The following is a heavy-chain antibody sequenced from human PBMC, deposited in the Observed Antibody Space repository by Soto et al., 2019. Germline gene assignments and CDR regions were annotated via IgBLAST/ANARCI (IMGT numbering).Heavy chain of an antibody. J-gene: IGHJ4*02. V-gene: IGHV3-23*01. CDR2: ISGSGGST. Sequence: EVQLLESGGGLVQPGGSLRLSCAASGFTFSSYAMSWVRQAPGKGLEWVSAISGSGGSTYYADSVKGRFTISRDNSKNTLYLQMNSLRAEDTAVYYCAKDFFPVVVTAMFDYWCQGTLVTVSS. CDR3: AKDFFPVVVTAMFDY. CDR1: GFTFSSYA. D-gene: IGHD2-21*02.